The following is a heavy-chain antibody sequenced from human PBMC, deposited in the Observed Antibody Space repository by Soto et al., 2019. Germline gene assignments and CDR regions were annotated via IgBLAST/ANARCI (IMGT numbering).Heavy chain of an antibody. D-gene: IGHD3-22*01. J-gene: IGHJ4*02. CDR1: GGTFSSYA. CDR2: IIPIFGTA. CDR3: ERLRDRRGYSGPMDY. Sequence: QVQLVQSGAEVKKPGSSVKVSCKASGGTFSSYAISWVRQAPGQGLEWMGGIIPIFGTANYAQKFQCRVTITADTATSTAYVEMNRRRSEDKDVYYYERLRDRRGYSGPMDYWGQGTPVTVSS. V-gene: IGHV1-69*06.